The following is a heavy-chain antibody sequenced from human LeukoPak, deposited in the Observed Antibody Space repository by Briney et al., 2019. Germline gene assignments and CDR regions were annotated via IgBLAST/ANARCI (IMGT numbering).Heavy chain of an antibody. CDR1: GFTFDDYA. CDR3: ARGNRDGYNSLYWFDP. Sequence: PGGSLRLSCAASGFTFDDYAMHWVRQAPGKGLEWVSYISSSSSTIYYADSVKGRFTISRDNAKNSLYLQMNSLRAEDTAVYYCARGNRDGYNSLYWFDPWGQGTLVTVPS. J-gene: IGHJ5*02. CDR2: ISSSSSTI. V-gene: IGHV3-48*04. D-gene: IGHD5-24*01.